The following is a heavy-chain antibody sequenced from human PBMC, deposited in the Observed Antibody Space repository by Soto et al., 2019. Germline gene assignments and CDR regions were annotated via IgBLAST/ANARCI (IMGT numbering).Heavy chain of an antibody. J-gene: IGHJ4*02. Sequence: EMQLLESGGGFIQPGGSLRLSCAASGFAFSRYAMSWVRQAPGKGLDWVSSINDNGVITYYADSVKGRFTISRDSSKNKLYLQMNSLRSDDTALYYCAKILDGAGIDYWGQGTLVTVSS. CDR2: INDNGVIT. CDR1: GFAFSRYA. D-gene: IGHD1-26*01. CDR3: AKILDGAGIDY. V-gene: IGHV3-23*01.